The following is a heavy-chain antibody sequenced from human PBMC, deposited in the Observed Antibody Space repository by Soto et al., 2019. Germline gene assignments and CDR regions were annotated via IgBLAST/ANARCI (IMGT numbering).Heavy chain of an antibody. J-gene: IGHJ6*02. CDR2: ISPYTGNT. CDR1: GYIFVNYG. D-gene: IGHD3-16*01. V-gene: IGHV1-18*01. Sequence: QVQLVQSGDEVKKPGASVKVSCKASGYIFVNYGIAWVRQAPGQGLEWMGWISPYTGNTHSATKVQGRLTMTTDTSTSTAYMDLGSLTSYDTAVYYCVTVDNYVTPSPQDVWGQGTTVTVSS. CDR3: VTVDNYVTPSPQDV.